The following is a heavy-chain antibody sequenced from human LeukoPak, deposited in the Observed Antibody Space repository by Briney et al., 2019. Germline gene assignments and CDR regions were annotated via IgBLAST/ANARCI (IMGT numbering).Heavy chain of an antibody. CDR3: ARDTHSYDSSGYYGFDP. CDR2: MHYGGST. CDR1: GGSISSNNYY. Sequence: PSETLSLTCTVSGGSISSNNYYWDWIRQPPGKGLEWIGSMHYGGSTNYNPSLKSRVTISVDKSKNQFSLKLSSVTAADTAVYYCARDTHSYDSSGYYGFDPWGQGTLVTVSP. V-gene: IGHV4-39*07. D-gene: IGHD3-22*01. J-gene: IGHJ5*02.